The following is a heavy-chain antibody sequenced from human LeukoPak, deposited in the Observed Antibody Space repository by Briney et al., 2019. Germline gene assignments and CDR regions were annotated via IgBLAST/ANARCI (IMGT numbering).Heavy chain of an antibody. Sequence: SETLSLTCTVSGGSISSSSYYWGWIRQPPGKGLEWIGSIYYSGSTYYNPSLRSRVTISVDTSKNQFSLKLSSVTAADTAVYYCARRDGIAVAVDYWGQGTLVTVSS. CDR3: ARRDGIAVAVDY. CDR2: IYYSGST. CDR1: GGSISSSSYY. V-gene: IGHV4-39*01. J-gene: IGHJ4*02. D-gene: IGHD6-19*01.